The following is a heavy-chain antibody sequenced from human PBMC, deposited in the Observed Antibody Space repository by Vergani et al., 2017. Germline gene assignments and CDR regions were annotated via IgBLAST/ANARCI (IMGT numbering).Heavy chain of an antibody. D-gene: IGHD3-9*01. V-gene: IGHV1-69*01. CDR2: IIPIFGTA. CDR3: ASGGLDILTGYAQVGYYYYGMDV. Sequence: QVQLLQSGAEVKKPGSSVKVSCKASGGTFSSYAISWVRQAPGQGLEWMGGIIPIFGTANYAQKFQGRVTITADESTSTAYMELRSLRSEDTAVDYCASGGLDILTGYAQVGYYYYGMDVGGQGTTVTVSS. CDR1: GGTFSSYA. J-gene: IGHJ6*02.